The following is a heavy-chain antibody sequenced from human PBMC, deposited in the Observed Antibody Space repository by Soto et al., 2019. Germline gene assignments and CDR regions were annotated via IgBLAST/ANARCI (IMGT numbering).Heavy chain of an antibody. Sequence: AASVKVSCKASGYTFTSYAMHWVRQAPGQRLEWMGWINAGNGNTKYSQKFQGRVTITADESTSTAYMELSSLRSEDTAVYYCANYMGYCSGGSCYGYFDYWGQGTLVTVSS. CDR1: GYTFTSYA. CDR2: INAGNGNT. D-gene: IGHD2-15*01. V-gene: IGHV1-3*01. J-gene: IGHJ4*02. CDR3: ANYMGYCSGGSCYGYFDY.